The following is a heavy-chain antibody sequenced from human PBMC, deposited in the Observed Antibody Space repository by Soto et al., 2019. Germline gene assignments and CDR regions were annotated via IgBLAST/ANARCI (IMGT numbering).Heavy chain of an antibody. CDR1: GFTFSSYA. CDR2: ISGSGGST. V-gene: IGHV3-23*01. CDR3: AKDLDDFWSGYSQFDY. D-gene: IGHD3-3*01. J-gene: IGHJ4*02. Sequence: PGGSLRLSCSASGFTFSSYAMSWFRQAPGKGLEWVSAISGSGGSTYYADSVKGRLTISRDNSKNALYLQMNSLRAEDTAVYYCAKDLDDFWSGYSQFDYWGQGTLVTVSS.